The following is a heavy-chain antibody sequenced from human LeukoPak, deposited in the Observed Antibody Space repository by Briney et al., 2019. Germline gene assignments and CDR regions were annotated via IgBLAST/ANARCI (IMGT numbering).Heavy chain of an antibody. Sequence: SVKVSCKASGGTFSSYAISWVRQAPGQGLEWMGRIIPILGIANYAQKFQGRVTITADKSTSTAYMELSSLRSEDTAVYYCARWKYGSGSYYNVFYAFDIWGQGTMVTVSS. V-gene: IGHV1-69*04. CDR2: IIPILGIA. CDR1: GGTFSSYA. CDR3: ARWKYGSGSYYNVFYAFDI. J-gene: IGHJ3*02. D-gene: IGHD3-10*01.